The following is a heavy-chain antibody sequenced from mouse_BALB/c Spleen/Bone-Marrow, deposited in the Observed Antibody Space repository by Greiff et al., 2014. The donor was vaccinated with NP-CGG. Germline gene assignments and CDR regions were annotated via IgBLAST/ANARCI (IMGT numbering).Heavy chain of an antibody. J-gene: IGHJ3*01. CDR1: GYAFTTYN. Sequence: VQLKQSGPELVKPGASVKVSCKASGYAFTTYNMYWVKQSHGKSLEWIGYIDPYNYSTTYNQKFKGKATLTVDKSSSTAYMHLNSLTSEDSAVYYCARGGNYPWFAYWGQGTLVTVSA. CDR2: IDPYNYST. D-gene: IGHD2-1*01. V-gene: IGHV1S135*01. CDR3: ARGGNYPWFAY.